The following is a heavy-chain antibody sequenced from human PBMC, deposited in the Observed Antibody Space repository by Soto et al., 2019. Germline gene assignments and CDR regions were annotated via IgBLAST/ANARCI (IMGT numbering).Heavy chain of an antibody. J-gene: IGHJ6*02. V-gene: IGHV1-3*05. Sequence: QVQLVQSGAEEKKPGASVKVSCKASGYTFTSYAMHWVRQAPGQRLEWMGWINAGNGNTKNSQKFQGRVPITRDTPASTDYMELSSLRSEDTAVYYCARDPSYYGMDVWGQGTTVTVSS. CDR2: INAGNGNT. CDR1: GYTFTSYA. CDR3: ARDPSYYGMDV.